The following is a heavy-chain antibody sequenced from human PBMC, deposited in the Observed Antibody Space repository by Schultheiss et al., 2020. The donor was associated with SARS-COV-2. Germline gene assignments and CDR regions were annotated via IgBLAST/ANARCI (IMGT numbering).Heavy chain of an antibody. D-gene: IGHD1-1*01. CDR1: GGSISSYY. CDR3: ARTGWERDYFDY. CDR2: IYHSGST. V-gene: IGHV4-59*12. J-gene: IGHJ4*02. Sequence: SETLSLTCTVSGGSISSYYWSWIRQPPGKGLEWIGSIYHSGSTYYNPSLKSRVTISVDTSKNQFSLKLSSVTAADTAVYYCARTGWERDYFDYWGQGTLVTVSS.